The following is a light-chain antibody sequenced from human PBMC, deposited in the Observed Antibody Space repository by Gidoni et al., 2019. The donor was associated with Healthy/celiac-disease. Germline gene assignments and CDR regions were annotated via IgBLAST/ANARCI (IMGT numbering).Light chain of an antibody. J-gene: IGKJ2*01. CDR2: DAS. CDR1: PSVSSY. CDR3: QQRSNWPPYT. Sequence: EIVLTQSPATLSVSPGERATLSCRASPSVSSYLAWYQQKPGQAPMLLIYDASNRATVIPARFSGSGSGTDFTLTISSLAPEDFAVYYCQQRSNWPPYTFGQGTKLEIK. V-gene: IGKV3-11*01.